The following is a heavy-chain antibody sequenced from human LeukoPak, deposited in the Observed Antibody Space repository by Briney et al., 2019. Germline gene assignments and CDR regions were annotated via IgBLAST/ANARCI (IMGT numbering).Heavy chain of an antibody. J-gene: IGHJ3*02. CDR1: GFTFSSYA. CDR3: AKVPQQLVRHDAFDI. Sequence: GGSLRLSCAASGFTFSSYALSWVRQAPGKGLEWVSAISGSGGSTYYADSVKGRFTISRDNSKSTLYLQMNSLRAEDTAVYYCAKVPQQLVRHDAFDIWGQGTMVTVSS. CDR2: ISGSGGST. D-gene: IGHD6-6*01. V-gene: IGHV3-23*01.